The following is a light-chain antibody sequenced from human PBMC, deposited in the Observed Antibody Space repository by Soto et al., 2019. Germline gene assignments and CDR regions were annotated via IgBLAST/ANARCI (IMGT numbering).Light chain of an antibody. V-gene: IGKV3-20*01. CDR3: QQYGNSRLT. CDR1: QSVSSTN. Sequence: EIVLTQSPGTLSLSAGERATLSCRASQSVSSTNLAWYQQIPGQAPRLLIYGASSRATGIPDRFSGSGSGTDFTLTISRLEPEDFAVYYCQQYGNSRLTFGGGTKVDIK. CDR2: GAS. J-gene: IGKJ4*01.